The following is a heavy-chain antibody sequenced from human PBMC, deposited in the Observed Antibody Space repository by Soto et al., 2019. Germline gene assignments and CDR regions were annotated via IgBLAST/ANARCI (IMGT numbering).Heavy chain of an antibody. CDR3: AKDRPRRTSGCCFDY. V-gene: IGHV3-23*01. Sequence: EVPLLASGGKLVQPGWSLPLSCAASGFTFSTYAMASVRQAPGKGLEWVSVVSASGLNTEYADPVKGRFYISRDNSKNPVSLQINSLKAEGAVLSSCAKDRPRRTSGCCFDYWGQGTPVAVSS. CDR1: GFTFSTYA. J-gene: IGHJ4*02. D-gene: IGHD2-8*01. CDR2: VSASGLNT.